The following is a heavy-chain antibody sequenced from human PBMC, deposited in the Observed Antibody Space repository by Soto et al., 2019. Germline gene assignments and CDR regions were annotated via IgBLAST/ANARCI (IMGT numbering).Heavy chain of an antibody. J-gene: IGHJ6*02. CDR1: GFTFSSYA. CDR2: ISGSGGST. Sequence: PGGSLRLSCAASGFTFSSYAMSWVRQAPGKGLERVSAISGSGGSTYYADSVKGRFTISRDNSKNTLYLQMNSLRAEDTAVYYCAKAQLSMVRGRGLGGMDVWGQGTTVTVSS. D-gene: IGHD3-10*01. V-gene: IGHV3-23*01. CDR3: AKAQLSMVRGRGLGGMDV.